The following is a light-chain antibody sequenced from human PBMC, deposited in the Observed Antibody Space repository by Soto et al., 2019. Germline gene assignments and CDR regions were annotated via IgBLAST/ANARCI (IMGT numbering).Light chain of an antibody. Sequence: QSVLMQPPSVSAAPGQKVTISCSGSSSNIGNNYVSWYQQLPGTAPKLLIYDNNKRPSGIPDRFSGSKSGTSATLGITGLQTGDEADYYCGTWDSSLSASYVFGTGTKLTVL. CDR3: GTWDSSLSASYV. J-gene: IGLJ1*01. V-gene: IGLV1-51*01. CDR2: DNN. CDR1: SSNIGNNY.